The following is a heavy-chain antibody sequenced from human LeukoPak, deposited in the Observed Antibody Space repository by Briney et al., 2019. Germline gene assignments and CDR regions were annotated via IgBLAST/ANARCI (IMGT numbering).Heavy chain of an antibody. J-gene: IGHJ4*02. CDR2: INPNSGGT. CDR1: GYTFTGYY. Sequence: ASVKVSCKTSGYTFTGYYLFWVRQAPGQGLEWMGWINPNSGGTNYAQKFQGRVTMTRDTSISTAYMELSRLRSDDTAVYYCARGSLELLPGDYWGQGTLVTVSS. V-gene: IGHV1-2*02. CDR3: ARGSLELLPGDY. D-gene: IGHD1-7*01.